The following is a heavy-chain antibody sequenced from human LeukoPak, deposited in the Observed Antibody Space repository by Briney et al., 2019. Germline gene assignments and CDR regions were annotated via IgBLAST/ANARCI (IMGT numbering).Heavy chain of an antibody. V-gene: IGHV3-21*04. D-gene: IGHD3-10*01. CDR3: ARGLRYGPYYYYYGMDV. J-gene: IGHJ6*02. Sequence: GGSLRLSCVASGFIFRDYAMSWVRQAPGKGLEWVSYISGSSRDIYYADSVEGRFTISRDNAKNSLYLQMNSLRAEDTAVYYCARGLRYGPYYYYYGMDVWGQGTTVTVSS. CDR2: ISGSSRDI. CDR1: GFIFRDYA.